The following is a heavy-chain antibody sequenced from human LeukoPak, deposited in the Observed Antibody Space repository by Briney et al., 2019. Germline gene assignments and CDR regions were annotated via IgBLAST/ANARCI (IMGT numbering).Heavy chain of an antibody. CDR1: GGSISSGSYY. V-gene: IGHV4-61*02. CDR3: ARNYDSSGYYLDAFDI. Sequence: SQTLSLTCTVSGGSISSGSYYWSWIRQPAGKGLEWIGRIYTSGSTNYNPSLKSRVTISVDTSKNQFSLKLSSVTAADTAVYYCARNYDSSGYYLDAFDIWGQGTMVTVSS. D-gene: IGHD3-22*01. J-gene: IGHJ3*02. CDR2: IYTSGST.